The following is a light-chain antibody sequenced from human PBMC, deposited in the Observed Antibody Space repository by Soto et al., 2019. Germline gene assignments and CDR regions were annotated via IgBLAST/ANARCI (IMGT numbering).Light chain of an antibody. CDR3: QQSYSIPYT. Sequence: VQMTQSPSSLSASVRDRVTITCRASQSISSYLNWYQQKPGKAPKLLIYAATSLQSGVPSRFSGSGSGTDFTLTISSLQPEDFASYYCQQSYSIPYTFGQETKLEIK. CDR1: QSISSY. V-gene: IGKV1-39*01. CDR2: AAT. J-gene: IGKJ2*01.